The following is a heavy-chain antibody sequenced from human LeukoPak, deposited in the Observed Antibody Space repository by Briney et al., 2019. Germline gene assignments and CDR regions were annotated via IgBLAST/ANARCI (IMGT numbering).Heavy chain of an antibody. D-gene: IGHD2-2*01. Sequence: SQTLSLTCAVSGGSISSGGYSWSWIRQPPGKGLEWIGYSYHSGSTYYNPSLKSRVTISVDRSKNQFSLKLSSVTAADTAVYYCARHSVIDGVVPAARAAFDYWGQGTLVTVSS. J-gene: IGHJ4*02. V-gene: IGHV4-30-2*01. CDR3: ARHSVIDGVVPAARAAFDY. CDR1: GGSISSGGYS. CDR2: SYHSGST.